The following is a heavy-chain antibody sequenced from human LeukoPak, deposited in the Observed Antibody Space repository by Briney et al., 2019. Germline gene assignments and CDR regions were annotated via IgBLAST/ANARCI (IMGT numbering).Heavy chain of an antibody. J-gene: IGHJ4*02. CDR1: GVSVTSFY. V-gene: IGHV4-59*02. CDR3: ARDSGHYYGGFDH. D-gene: IGHD1-26*01. Sequence: SETLSLTCTVSGVSVTSFYWSWIRQPPGKGLEWIGYIYYSGITNYNPSLKSRVTISVDTSKNQFSLKLSSVTAADTAVYYCARDSGHYYGGFDHWGQGTLVTVSS. CDR2: IYYSGIT.